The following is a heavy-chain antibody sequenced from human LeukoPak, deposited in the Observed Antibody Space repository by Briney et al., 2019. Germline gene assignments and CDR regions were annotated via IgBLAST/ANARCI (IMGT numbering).Heavy chain of an antibody. CDR3: TTATGSYGPFLFDY. CDR2: IKSKTDGGTT. CDR1: GFTFGNAW. Sequence: GGSLRLSCAASGFTFGNAWMSWVRQAPGKGLEWVGRIKSKTDGGTTDYAAPVKGRFTISRDDSKNTLYPQMNSLKTEDTAVYYCTTATGSYGPFLFDYWGQGTLVTVSS. V-gene: IGHV3-15*01. J-gene: IGHJ4*02. D-gene: IGHD1-26*01.